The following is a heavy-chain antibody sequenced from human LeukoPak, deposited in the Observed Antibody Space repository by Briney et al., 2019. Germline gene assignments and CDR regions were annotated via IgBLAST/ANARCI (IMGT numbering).Heavy chain of an antibody. Sequence: GGSLRLSCAASEFTFSSSAMSWVRQAPGKGLDWVSAISNNGGYTYYADSVQGRFTISRDNSKSTLCLQMNSLRAEDTAVYYCAKQLGYCSDGSCYFPYWGQGTLVTVSS. V-gene: IGHV3-23*01. D-gene: IGHD2-15*01. CDR2: ISNNGGYT. CDR3: AKQLGYCSDGSCYFPY. CDR1: EFTFSSSA. J-gene: IGHJ4*02.